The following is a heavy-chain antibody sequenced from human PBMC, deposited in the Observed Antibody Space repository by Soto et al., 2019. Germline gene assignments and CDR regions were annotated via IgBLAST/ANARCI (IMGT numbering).Heavy chain of an antibody. V-gene: IGHV3-74*01. CDR2: INGDGSDT. Sequence: EVQLVESGGGLVQPGGSLRLSCAASGFTLSSYWMHWVRQAPGKGLMWVSHINGDGSDTSYADSVKGRFTISRDNAKNTVYLQMNSLRVEDTVVYYCARDTPTLGVDYWGQGTLVTVSS. J-gene: IGHJ4*02. CDR3: ARDTPTLGVDY. CDR1: GFTLSSYW. D-gene: IGHD2-15*01.